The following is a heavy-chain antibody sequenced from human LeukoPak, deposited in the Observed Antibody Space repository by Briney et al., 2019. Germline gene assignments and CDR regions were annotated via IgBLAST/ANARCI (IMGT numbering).Heavy chain of an antibody. CDR1: GFTFSSYV. V-gene: IGHV3-23*01. D-gene: IGHD3-10*02. CDR3: AKVAATLFGFFDY. Sequence: GGSLRLSCTASGFTFSSYVMSWVRQAPGKGLEWVSGISGSGGGTFYADSVKGRFTISRDNSKNTLYLQMNSLRAEDTAVYYCAKVAATLFGFFDYWGQGTLVTVSS. CDR2: ISGSGGGT. J-gene: IGHJ4*02.